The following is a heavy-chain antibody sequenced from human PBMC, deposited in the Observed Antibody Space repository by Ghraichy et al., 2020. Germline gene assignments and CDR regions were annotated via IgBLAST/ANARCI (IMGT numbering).Heavy chain of an antibody. CDR1: GYTFTDYY. D-gene: IGHD3-22*01. V-gene: IGHV1-2*02. J-gene: IGHJ4*02. CDR2: MNPNSGGT. CDR3: ARTMRGGYGVVYDY. Sequence: ASVKVSCKASGYTFTDYYMHWVRQAPGQGLEWMGWMNPNSGGTKYAQKFQGRVTMTRDTSISTAYMELSTLRSDDTAGYYCARTMRGGYGVVYDYWGQGTLVTVSS.